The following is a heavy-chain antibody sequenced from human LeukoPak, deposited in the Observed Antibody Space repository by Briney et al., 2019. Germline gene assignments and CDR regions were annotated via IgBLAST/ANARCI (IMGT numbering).Heavy chain of an antibody. Sequence: PGGSLRLSCAASGFTFSSYAMGWVRQAPGKGLEWVSTISASAASTYYADSVKGRFTLSRDNSKNTLFLQMISLRAEDTAVYYCAKDSKVGLAGATDYWGQGTLVTVSS. CDR3: AKDSKVGLAGATDY. CDR2: ISASAAST. D-gene: IGHD1-26*01. J-gene: IGHJ4*02. CDR1: GFTFSSYA. V-gene: IGHV3-23*01.